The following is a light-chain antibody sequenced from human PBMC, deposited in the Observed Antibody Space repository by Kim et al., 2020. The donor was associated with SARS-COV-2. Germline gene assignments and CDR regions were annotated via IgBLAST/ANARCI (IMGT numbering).Light chain of an antibody. CDR2: AAS. CDR1: QGINSY. V-gene: IGKV1-8*01. J-gene: IGKJ2*01. Sequence: SATTGDRVTITCRASQGINSYLAWYQQKPGKAPKLLIYAASTLQSGVPSRCSGSGSGTDFTLTISCLQSEDFATYYCQQYYSYPYTFGQGTKLEI. CDR3: QQYYSYPYT.